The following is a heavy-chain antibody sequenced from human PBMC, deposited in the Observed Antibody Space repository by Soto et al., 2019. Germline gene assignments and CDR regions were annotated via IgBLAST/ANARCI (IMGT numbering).Heavy chain of an antibody. D-gene: IGHD3-22*01. CDR3: ARVPYDTTGYYAF. Sequence: QVRLVQSGAEVKKPGASVSISCKTSGFTFTTYYIHWVRQAPGQGLEWMGMIDPSGGGTTYAQKFQGRITMTSDMSTSIVYMELSSLRSEDTAVYYCARVPYDTTGYYAFWGQGTLVTVSS. CDR1: GFTFTTYY. CDR2: IDPSGGGT. V-gene: IGHV1-46*01. J-gene: IGHJ4*02.